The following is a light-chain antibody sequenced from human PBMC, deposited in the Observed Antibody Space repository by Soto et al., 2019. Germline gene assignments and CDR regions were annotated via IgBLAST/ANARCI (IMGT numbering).Light chain of an antibody. CDR1: QTVTIR. Sequence: DIQMTQSPSSVSAFVGDRITITCRASQTVTIRLAWYQQKPGTAPKLLIYSISTLVSGVPSRFSGSGSGTDFTLTISNLQPEDFATYYCQQADTFPRTFGGGTKVEVK. V-gene: IGKV1D-12*01. CDR3: QQADTFPRT. CDR2: SIS. J-gene: IGKJ4*01.